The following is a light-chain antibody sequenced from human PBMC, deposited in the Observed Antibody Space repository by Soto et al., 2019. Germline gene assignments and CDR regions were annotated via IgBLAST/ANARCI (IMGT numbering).Light chain of an antibody. Sequence: DMVLTQSPGTLSLSPGESATVSCRASQSVSSNYLAWYQQKPGQAPRLLIYGASTRATSVPDRLSGSGSGTDYTLTISRLEPEDFAVYHCQQYNNWPPWTFGKGTKVDI. CDR1: QSVSSNY. CDR3: QQYNNWPPWT. CDR2: GAS. V-gene: IGKV3-20*01. J-gene: IGKJ1*01.